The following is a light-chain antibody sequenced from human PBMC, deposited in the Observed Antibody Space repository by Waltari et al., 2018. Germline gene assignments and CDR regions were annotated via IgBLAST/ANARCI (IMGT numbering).Light chain of an antibody. CDR2: RVS. V-gene: IGKV2-30*01. CDR3: MKGTHWPYT. Sequence: EVVMTQSPLSLPVTLGQPASISCRSSQSLVYSDGNTYLSWFQQRPGQSPGRLIYRVSNRDSGVPDRFSGSGSGTDFTLKISWVEAEDVGVYYCMKGTHWPYTFGQGTKLEIK. J-gene: IGKJ2*01. CDR1: QSLVYSDGNTY.